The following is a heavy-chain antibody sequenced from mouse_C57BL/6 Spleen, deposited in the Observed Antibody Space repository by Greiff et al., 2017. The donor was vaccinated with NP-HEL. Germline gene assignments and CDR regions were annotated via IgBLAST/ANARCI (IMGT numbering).Heavy chain of an antibody. CDR2: ISGGGGNT. J-gene: IGHJ3*01. V-gene: IGHV5-9*01. CDR1: GFTFSSYT. D-gene: IGHD2-5*01. CDR3: ARDSKWFAY. Sequence: EVKLVASGGGLVKPGGSLKLSCAASGFTFSSYTMSWVRQTPEKRLEWVATISGGGGNTYYPDSVKGRFTISRDNAKNTLYLQMSSLRSEDTALYYCARDSKWFAYWGQGTLVTVSA.